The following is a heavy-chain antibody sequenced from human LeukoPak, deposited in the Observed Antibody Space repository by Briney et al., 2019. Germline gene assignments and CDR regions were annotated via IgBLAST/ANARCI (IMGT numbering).Heavy chain of an antibody. J-gene: IGHJ3*02. Sequence: KTGGSLRLSCAASGITFNSYTMNWVRQAPGKGLEWVSSISSSSSYIYYAASVKGRFTISRDNAKNSLYLQMNSLRAGDTAVYYCARGSGGAFDIWGQGTMVTVSS. V-gene: IGHV3-21*01. CDR3: ARGSGGAFDI. D-gene: IGHD3-16*01. CDR2: ISSSSSYI. CDR1: GITFNSYT.